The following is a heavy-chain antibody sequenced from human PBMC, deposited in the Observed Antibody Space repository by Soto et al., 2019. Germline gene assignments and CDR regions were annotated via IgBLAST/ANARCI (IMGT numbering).Heavy chain of an antibody. CDR2: IIPIFGTV. Sequence: ASVKVSCKASGGTFSSYAISWVRQAPGQGLEWMGGIIPIFGTVNYAQKFQGRVTITADESTSTAYMELSSLRSEDTAVYYCARDLGDSGYDMGFYGYWGQGTLVTVSS. CDR3: ARDLGDSGYDMGFYGY. D-gene: IGHD5-12*01. CDR1: GGTFSSYA. J-gene: IGHJ4*02. V-gene: IGHV1-69*13.